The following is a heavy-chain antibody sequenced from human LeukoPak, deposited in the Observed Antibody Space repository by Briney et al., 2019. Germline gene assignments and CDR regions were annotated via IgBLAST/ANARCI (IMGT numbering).Heavy chain of an antibody. CDR2: IYWDGDK. V-gene: IGHV2-5*02. D-gene: IGHD6-13*01. J-gene: IGHJ4*02. CDR1: GFSLSTRGVG. CDR3: AHRRADSSTWDY. Sequence: SGPTLVNPTQTLTLTCTFSGFSLSTRGVGVGWIRQPPGKALEWLALIYWDGDKRYSPSLKSRLTIIKDTSENQVVLTMTNMDPVDTGTYYCAHRRADSSTWDYWGQGTLVTVSS.